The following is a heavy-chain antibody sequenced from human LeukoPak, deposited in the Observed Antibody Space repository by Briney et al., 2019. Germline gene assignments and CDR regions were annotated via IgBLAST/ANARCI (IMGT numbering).Heavy chain of an antibody. Sequence: PSETLSLTCTVSGGSISSYYWSWIRQPAGKGLEWIGRMNTSGNTTYNPSLKSRVTMSVDTSKNQFSLKLSSVTAADTAVYYCARSSGLGSPYGGYWFDPWGQGALVTVSS. J-gene: IGHJ5*02. CDR3: ARSSGLGSPYGGYWFDP. V-gene: IGHV4-4*07. D-gene: IGHD3-10*01. CDR1: GGSISSYY. CDR2: MNTSGNT.